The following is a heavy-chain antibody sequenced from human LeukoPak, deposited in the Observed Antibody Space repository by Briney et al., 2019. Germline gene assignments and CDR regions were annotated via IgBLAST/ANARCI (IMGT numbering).Heavy chain of an antibody. V-gene: IGHV3-30*18. CDR3: AKGGASVTRYVDY. J-gene: IGHJ4*02. CDR1: GFTFSSYG. CDR2: MSNSGENT. D-gene: IGHD4-17*01. Sequence: GGSLRLSCAASGFTFSSYGMHWVRQTPGKGLEWVGIMSNSGENTFYGEAVKGRFTISRDNSQNTLYLQMNSLRPEDTAVYYCAKGGASVTRYVDYWGQGTLVTVSS.